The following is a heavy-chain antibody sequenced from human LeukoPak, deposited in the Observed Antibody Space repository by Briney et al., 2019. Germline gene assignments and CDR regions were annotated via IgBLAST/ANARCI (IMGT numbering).Heavy chain of an antibody. D-gene: IGHD4/OR15-4a*01. V-gene: IGHV3-30*02. CDR3: AKDASYRGYGAGAWFDP. CDR2: IRYDGSKK. CDR1: GGSFNNYG. J-gene: IGHJ5*01. Sequence: PGGSLRLSCAAAGGSFNNYGMHWVRQAPGKGLEWVAFIRYDGSKKDYADSVKGRLTISRDNSKVTLYLQMNSLRAEDTGVYYCAKDASYRGYGAGAWFDPWGQGTLVIVSP.